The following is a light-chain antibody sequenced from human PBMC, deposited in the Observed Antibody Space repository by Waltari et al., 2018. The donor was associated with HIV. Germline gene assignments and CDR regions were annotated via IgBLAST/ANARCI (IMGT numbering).Light chain of an antibody. CDR2: DVS. J-gene: IGLJ1*01. CDR3: TSYTTINTYV. CDR1: SSDVGGYNH. V-gene: IGLV2-14*03. Sequence: QSALTQPASVSGSPGQSLTISCTGTSSDVGGYNHVSRYQQHPAKAPKVIIYDVSNRPSGVSNRFSGSKSGNTASLTISGLQAEDEADYYCTSYTTINTYVFGTGTKVTVL.